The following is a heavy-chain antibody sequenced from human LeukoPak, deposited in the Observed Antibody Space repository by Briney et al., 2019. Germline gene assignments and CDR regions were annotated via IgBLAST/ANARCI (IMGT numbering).Heavy chain of an antibody. V-gene: IGHV3-9*01. Sequence: GGSLRLSCAASGFTFDDYAMHWVRQAPGKGLEWVSGISWNSGSIGYADSVKGRFTISRDNAKNSLYLQMDSLRAEDTALYYCAKDISHPHRGGPHSFYWGQGTLVSVSS. CDR2: ISWNSGSI. J-gene: IGHJ4*02. CDR3: AKDISHPHRGGPHSFY. D-gene: IGHD3-10*01. CDR1: GFTFDDYA.